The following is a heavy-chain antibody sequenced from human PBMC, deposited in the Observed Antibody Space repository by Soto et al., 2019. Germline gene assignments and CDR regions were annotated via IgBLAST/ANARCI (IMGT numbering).Heavy chain of an antibody. V-gene: IGHV4-61*01. J-gene: IGHJ4*02. CDR1: GASVNSGTHF. D-gene: IGHD1-26*01. CDR3: AREDMSGTYYFDY. Sequence: XGTLSLTCRASGASVNSGTHFWSWIRQAPGKGLEWIGYVYRSGITNSNPALKSRVFVSADMARNQFSLTLDSVTPADTAVYYCAREDMSGTYYFDYWGPGIQVTVSS. CDR2: VYRSGIT.